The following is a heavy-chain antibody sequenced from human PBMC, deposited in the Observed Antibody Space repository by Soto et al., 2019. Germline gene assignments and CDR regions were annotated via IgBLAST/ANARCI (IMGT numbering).Heavy chain of an antibody. D-gene: IGHD1-26*01. CDR3: ARVRVELNYYYYGMDV. Sequence: QVQLVQSGAEVRKPGSSVKVSCKASGGTFSSYGISWVRQAPGQGLEWMGGIIPVFGTGNYAQKFQGRVTITADESTSTAYMELSSLRSEDTAVYYCARVRVELNYYYYGMDVWGQGTTVTVSS. J-gene: IGHJ6*02. V-gene: IGHV1-69*01. CDR2: IIPVFGTG. CDR1: GGTFSSYG.